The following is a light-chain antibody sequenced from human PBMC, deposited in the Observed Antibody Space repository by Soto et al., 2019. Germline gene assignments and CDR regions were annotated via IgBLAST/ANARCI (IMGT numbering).Light chain of an antibody. Sequence: EIVMTQSPATLSVSPGERATLSCRASQSVSSSLAWYQKKPGQAPRLLIYGASTRATGIPARFSGSGSGTEFTLTICSLQSEDFAVYYCQQYSNWWTFGQGTRVEIK. J-gene: IGKJ1*01. CDR1: QSVSSS. CDR2: GAS. CDR3: QQYSNWWT. V-gene: IGKV3-15*01.